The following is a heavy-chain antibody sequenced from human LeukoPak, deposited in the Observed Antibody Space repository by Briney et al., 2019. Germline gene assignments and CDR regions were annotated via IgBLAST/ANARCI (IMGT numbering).Heavy chain of an antibody. Sequence: GGSLRLSCAASGFTFSSYAMSWVRQAPGKGLDWVSAISGSGGSTYYADSVKGRFTISRDNSKNTLYLQMNSLRAEDTAVYYCAKDFCSGGSCYRWYFDYWGQGTLVTVSS. J-gene: IGHJ4*02. CDR2: ISGSGGST. CDR1: GFTFSSYA. D-gene: IGHD2-15*01. V-gene: IGHV3-23*01. CDR3: AKDFCSGGSCYRWYFDY.